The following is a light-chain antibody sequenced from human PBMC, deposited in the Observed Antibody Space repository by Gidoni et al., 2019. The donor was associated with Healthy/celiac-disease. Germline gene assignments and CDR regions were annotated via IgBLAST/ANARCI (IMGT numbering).Light chain of an antibody. CDR1: QSVSSSY. Sequence: SLSPGERATLSCRASQSVSSSYLAWYQQKPGQAPRLLIYGASSRATGIPDRFSGSGSGTDFTLTISRLEPEDFAVYYCQQYGSSPPITFGPGTKVEIK. CDR2: GAS. J-gene: IGKJ3*01. V-gene: IGKV3-20*01. CDR3: QQYGSSPPIT.